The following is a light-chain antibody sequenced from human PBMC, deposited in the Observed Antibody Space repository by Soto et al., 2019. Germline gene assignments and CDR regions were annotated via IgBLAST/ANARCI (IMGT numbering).Light chain of an antibody. V-gene: IGLV2-23*01. Sequence: QSALTQPASVSGSPGQSITISCTGTSSDVGSYNLVSWYQQHPGKAPKLMIYEGSKRPSGVSNRFSGSESGNTASLTISGLQAEDEADYYCCPYAGSSTYVFGTGTKVTVL. CDR1: SSDVGSYNL. CDR3: CPYAGSSTYV. J-gene: IGLJ1*01. CDR2: EGS.